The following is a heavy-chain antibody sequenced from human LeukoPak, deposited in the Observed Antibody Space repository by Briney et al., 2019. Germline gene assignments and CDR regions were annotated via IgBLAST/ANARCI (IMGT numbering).Heavy chain of an antibody. CDR1: GGSFSGYY. D-gene: IGHD4-17*01. J-gene: IGHJ4*02. CDR3: ASGDDYGTY. V-gene: IGHV4-59*01. CDR2: IYYSGST. Sequence: SETLSLTCAVYGGSFSGYYWSWIRQPPGKGLEWIGYIYYSGSTNYNPSLKSRVTISVDTSKNQFSLKLSSVTAADTAVYYCASGDDYGTYWGQGTLVTVSS.